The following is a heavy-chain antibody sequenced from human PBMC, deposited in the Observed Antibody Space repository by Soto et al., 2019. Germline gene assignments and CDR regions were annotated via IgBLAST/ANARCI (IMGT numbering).Heavy chain of an antibody. CDR3: ARVLLWFGVSSYFDY. CDR2: INHSGST. CDR1: GGSFRGYY. D-gene: IGHD3-10*01. V-gene: IGHV4-34*01. J-gene: IGHJ4*02. Sequence: QVQLQQWGAGLLKPSETLSLTCAVYGGSFRGYYWSWIRQPPGKGLGWMGEINHSGSTNYNPSLKSRVTISVDTSKNQFSLKLSSVTAADTAVYYCARVLLWFGVSSYFDYWGQGTLVTVSS.